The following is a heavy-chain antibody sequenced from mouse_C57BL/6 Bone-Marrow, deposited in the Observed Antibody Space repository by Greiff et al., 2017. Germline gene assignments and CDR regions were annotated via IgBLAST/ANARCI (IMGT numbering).Heavy chain of an antibody. CDR1: GYAFSSYW. D-gene: IGHD2-5*01. Sequence: VQLQQSGAELVKPGASVKISCKASGYAFSSYWMNWVKQRPGKGLEWIGQIYPGDGDTNYNGKFKGKATLTADKSSSTAYMQLSSLTSEDSAVYFCARWENYSNPEDYWGQGTTLTVSS. CDR3: ARWENYSNPEDY. J-gene: IGHJ2*01. CDR2: IYPGDGDT. V-gene: IGHV1-80*01.